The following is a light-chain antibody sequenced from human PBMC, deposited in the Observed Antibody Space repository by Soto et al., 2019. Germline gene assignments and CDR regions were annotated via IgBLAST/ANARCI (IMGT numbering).Light chain of an antibody. J-gene: IGLJ1*01. CDR2: EVS. Sequence: QSVLTQPPSASGSPGQSVTISCTGTSSDVGGYNYVSWYQQHPGKAPKLMIYEVSKRPSGVPDRFSGSKSGNTASLTVSGPKAEDEADYYCRSYAGRNKFPYVFGTGTKVPAL. CDR3: RSYAGRNKFPYV. V-gene: IGLV2-8*01. CDR1: SSDVGGYNY.